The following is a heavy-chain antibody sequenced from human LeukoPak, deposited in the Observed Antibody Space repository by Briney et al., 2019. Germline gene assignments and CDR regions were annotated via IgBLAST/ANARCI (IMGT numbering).Heavy chain of an antibody. CDR1: GGSISSGDYY. V-gene: IGHV4-30-4*08. CDR2: IYYSGST. J-gene: IGHJ4*02. D-gene: IGHD3-22*01. Sequence: SQTLSLTCTVSGGSISSGDYYWSWIRQPPGKGLEWIGYIYYSGSTYYNPSLKSRVTISVDTSKNQFSLKLSSVTAADTAVYYCARRPGGYYDSSGYHFHFDYWGQGTLVTVSS. CDR3: ARRPGGYYDSSGYHFHFDY.